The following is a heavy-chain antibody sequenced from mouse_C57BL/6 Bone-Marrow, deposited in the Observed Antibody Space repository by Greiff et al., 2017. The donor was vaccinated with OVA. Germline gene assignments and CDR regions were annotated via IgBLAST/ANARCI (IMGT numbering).Heavy chain of an antibody. J-gene: IGHJ3*01. CDR2: IDPEDGET. CDR3: ARDTRGPWFAY. D-gene: IGHD5-1-1*01. CDR1: GFNIKDYY. V-gene: IGHV14-2*01. Sequence: EVMLVESGAELVKPGASVKLSCTASGFNIKDYYMHWVKQRTEQGLEWIGRIDPEDGETKYAPKFQGKATITADTSSNTAYLQLSSLTSEDTAVCYCARDTRGPWFAYWGQGTLVTVSA.